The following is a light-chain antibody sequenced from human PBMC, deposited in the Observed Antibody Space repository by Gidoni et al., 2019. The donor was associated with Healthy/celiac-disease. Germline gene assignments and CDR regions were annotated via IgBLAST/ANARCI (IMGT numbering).Light chain of an antibody. CDR1: SSNTGSNH. CDR3: AAWDDSLSGRGV. CDR2: RNN. Sequence: QSVLTQPPSASGTPAQRVTISCSGSSSNTGSNHVYWYQQLPGTAPKLLIYRNNQRTSGVPDRFSGSKSGTSASLAISGLRSEDEADYYCAAWDDSLSGRGVFGGGTKLTVL. V-gene: IGLV1-47*01. J-gene: IGLJ3*02.